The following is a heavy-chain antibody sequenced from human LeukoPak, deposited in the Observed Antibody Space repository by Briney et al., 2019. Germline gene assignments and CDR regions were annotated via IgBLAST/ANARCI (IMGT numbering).Heavy chain of an antibody. J-gene: IGHJ4*02. CDR1: GGSISSYY. D-gene: IGHD6-19*01. CDR2: IYSSGST. CDR3: ARVLSSSGAFDY. V-gene: IGHV4-4*07. Sequence: SETLSLTCSVSGGSISSYYWSWIRQPAGKGLEWIGRIYSSGSTNDNPSLKSRVTMSVDTSENQFSLKLSSVTAADTAVYHCARVLSSSGAFDYWGQGTLVTVSS.